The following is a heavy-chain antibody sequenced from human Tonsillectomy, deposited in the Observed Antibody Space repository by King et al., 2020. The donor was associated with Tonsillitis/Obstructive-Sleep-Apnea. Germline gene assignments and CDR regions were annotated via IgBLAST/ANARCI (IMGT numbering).Heavy chain of an antibody. CDR3: TRLGDYSTVGDY. V-gene: IGHV3-73*01. CDR2: IRSKPNNYAT. J-gene: IGHJ4*02. D-gene: IGHD3-3*01. CDR1: GVSLSGST. Sequence: VQLVESGGGLVQPGGSLKLSCAASGVSLSGSTVHWVRQASGKGLEWVGRIRSKPNNYATAYAASVKGRFTVSRDDSKNTAYLQMNSLNIEDTAVYYCTRLGDYSTVGDYWGQGTLVTVSS.